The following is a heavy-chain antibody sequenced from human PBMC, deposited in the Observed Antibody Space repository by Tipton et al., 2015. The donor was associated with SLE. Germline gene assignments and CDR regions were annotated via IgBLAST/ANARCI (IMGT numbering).Heavy chain of an antibody. J-gene: IGHJ6*03. V-gene: IGHV4-31*03. CDR1: GGSIRTSSNF. CDR3: ARVLSYGDYDFYYFYYMDV. Sequence: TLSLTCTVSGGSIRTSSNFWAWIRQPPGKRPEWIGNVYHSGSTYYNPSLKSRVSLSVDTSKNQFSLELSSVTAADTAIYYCARVLSYGDYDFYYFYYMDVWGKGTTVTVSS. CDR2: VYHSGST. D-gene: IGHD4-17*01.